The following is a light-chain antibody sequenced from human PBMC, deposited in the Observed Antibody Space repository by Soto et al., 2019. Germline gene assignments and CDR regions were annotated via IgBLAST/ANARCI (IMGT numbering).Light chain of an antibody. J-gene: IGLJ1*01. V-gene: IGLV2-11*01. CDR2: DVS. CDR1: SSDVGGYNY. Sequence: QSALTQPRSVSGSPGQSVTISCTGTSSDVGGYNYVSWYQEQPGKAPKLMIYDVSTRPSGVPDRFSGSKSGNTASLTISGLQAEDEADYYCCSYAGRYSYVFGTGTKLTVL. CDR3: CSYAGRYSYV.